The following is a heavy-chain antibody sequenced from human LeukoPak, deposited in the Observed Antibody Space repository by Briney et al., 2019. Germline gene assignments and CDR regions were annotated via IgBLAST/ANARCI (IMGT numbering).Heavy chain of an antibody. CDR1: RITFREDW. CDR3: ARDFPHNWFDT. J-gene: IGHJ5*02. Sequence: VGSLRLSCAASRITFREDWMHGVRQGPRKGLGWISRINSDGGGAIYADSVKGRFTVSRDNAKNTPYLQMNSPRAEYTAVYYCARDFPHNWFDTWGQGTLVTVSS. V-gene: IGHV3-74*01. CDR2: INSDGGGA.